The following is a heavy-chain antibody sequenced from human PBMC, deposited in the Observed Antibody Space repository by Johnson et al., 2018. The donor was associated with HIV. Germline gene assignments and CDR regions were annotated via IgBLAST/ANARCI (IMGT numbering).Heavy chain of an antibody. CDR2: INWSGDST. CDR1: GFTFDDYD. V-gene: IGHV3-20*04. J-gene: IGHJ3*02. Sequence: VQLVESGGGVVRPGGSLRLSCAASGFTFDDYDMSWVRQAPGKGLEWVSGINWSGDSTGFADSVKGRFTISRDNAKNSLYLQMNSLRAEDTALYYCTTGLSSGKGAFDIWGQGTMVTVSS. D-gene: IGHD5-12*01. CDR3: TTGLSSGKGAFDI.